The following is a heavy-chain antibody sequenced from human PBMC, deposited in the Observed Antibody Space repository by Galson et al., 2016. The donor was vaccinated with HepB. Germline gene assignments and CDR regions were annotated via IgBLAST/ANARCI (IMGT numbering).Heavy chain of an antibody. CDR2: ISATGSST. D-gene: IGHD3-9*01. J-gene: IGHJ4*02. CDR3: ATNGPQLYFHWLNSFDY. V-gene: IGHV3-23*01. CDR1: GFTSSTYA. Sequence: SLRLSCAASGFTSSTYAMSWVRQAPGKGLEWVSAISATGSSTYYADSVKGRFTISKDNSKNTLYLQMNGLRTEVTAIYYCATNGPQLYFHWLNSFDYWGQGTLVTVSS.